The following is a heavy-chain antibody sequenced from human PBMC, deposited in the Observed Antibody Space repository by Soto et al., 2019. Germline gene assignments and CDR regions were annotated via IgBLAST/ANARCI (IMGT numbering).Heavy chain of an antibody. Sequence: EVQLVESGGGLVQPGRSLRLSCAASGFSFDGYAMNWVRQPPGKGLEWVSGISWNSGNIDYADSVKGRFTIPRDNAKNSLYLQMNSLRAEDTALYYCVKASTYSSSQGWFDPWGQGTMVTVSS. D-gene: IGHD6-6*01. V-gene: IGHV3-9*01. CDR2: ISWNSGNI. CDR3: VKASTYSSSQGWFDP. J-gene: IGHJ5*02. CDR1: GFSFDGYA.